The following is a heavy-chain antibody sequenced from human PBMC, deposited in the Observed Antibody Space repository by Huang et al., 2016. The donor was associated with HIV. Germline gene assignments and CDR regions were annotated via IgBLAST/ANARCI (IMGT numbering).Heavy chain of an antibody. CDR3: AIDGDYYDCSGYNLFVDY. J-gene: IGHJ4*02. D-gene: IGHD3-22*01. Sequence: EVQLVGSGGGLVKPGGSLRLSCAASGFTLRSYTMNWVRQAPGKGLEWVSSSSGSRYYTDNADSGKGRFTISRDNAKNSLYLQMNSLRAEDTAVYYCAIDGDYYDCSGYNLFVDYWGQGTLVTVSS. CDR2: SSGSRYYT. V-gene: IGHV3-21*01. CDR1: GFTLRSYT.